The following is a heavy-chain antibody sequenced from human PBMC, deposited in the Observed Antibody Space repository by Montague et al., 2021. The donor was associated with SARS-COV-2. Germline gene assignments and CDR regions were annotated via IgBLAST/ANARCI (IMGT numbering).Heavy chain of an antibody. CDR3: ARRPGTFVAAFDI. CDR2: IYYSGGT. J-gene: IGHJ3*02. Sequence: SETLSLTCTVSGGSISSDSFYWSWLRQPPGKGLEWIGLIYYSGGTYNDPSLKRRFSISVDTSKNQFSLKVTSVTAADTAVYYCARRPGTFVAAFDIWGQGTLVTVSS. V-gene: IGHV4-39*01. CDR1: GGSISSDSFY. D-gene: IGHD3-16*01.